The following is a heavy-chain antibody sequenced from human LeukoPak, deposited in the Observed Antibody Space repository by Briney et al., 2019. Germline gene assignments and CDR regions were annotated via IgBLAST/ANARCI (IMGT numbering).Heavy chain of an antibody. J-gene: IGHJ3*02. V-gene: IGHV4-34*01. Sequence: SETLSLTCAVYGGSFSGYYWSWIRQPPGKGLEWIGEINHSGSTNYNPSLKSRVTISVDTSKNQFSLKLSSVTAADTAVYYCARGHDSSGYILEDAFDIWGQGTMVTVSS. CDR3: ARGHDSSGYILEDAFDI. D-gene: IGHD3-22*01. CDR1: GGSFSGYY. CDR2: INHSGST.